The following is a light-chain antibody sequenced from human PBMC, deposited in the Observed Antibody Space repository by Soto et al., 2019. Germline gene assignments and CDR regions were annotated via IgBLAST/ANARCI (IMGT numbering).Light chain of an antibody. CDR3: CSYAGSSTLYV. CDR1: SSDVGSYNL. CDR2: EGS. Sequence: QAVVTQPASVSGSPGQSITISCTGTSSDVGSYNLVSWYQQHPGKAPKLMIYEGSKRPSGVSNRFSGSKSGNTASLTISGLQAEDEADYYCCSYAGSSTLYVFGTGTKLTV. V-gene: IGLV2-23*01. J-gene: IGLJ1*01.